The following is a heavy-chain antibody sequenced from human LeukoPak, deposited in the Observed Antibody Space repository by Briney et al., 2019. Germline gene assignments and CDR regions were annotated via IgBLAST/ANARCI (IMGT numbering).Heavy chain of an antibody. D-gene: IGHD3-22*01. Sequence: GASVKVSCKASGYTFTGYYMHWVRQPPGQGHEWMGRINPNSGGTNYAQQFQGRVTITRDTSISTAYMELSRLRSDDTAVYYCARDIYLYDSSGLIDYWGQGTLVTVSS. CDR1: GYTFTGYY. CDR3: ARDIYLYDSSGLIDY. V-gene: IGHV1-2*06. J-gene: IGHJ4*02. CDR2: INPNSGGT.